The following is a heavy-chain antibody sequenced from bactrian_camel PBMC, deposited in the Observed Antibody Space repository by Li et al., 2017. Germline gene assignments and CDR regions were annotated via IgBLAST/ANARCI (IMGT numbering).Heavy chain of an antibody. D-gene: IGHD1*01. CDR2: IDSDGTI. J-gene: IGHJ4*01. Sequence: HVQLVESGGGSVEPGGSLILSCSTSTFYYNNWCLGWFRQAPGKEREGVVVIDSDGTIAYAESVKGRFTISGDNTRTTSYLQMNSLQPEDTAMYYCAAEPTRSSGGNCYGIIYRYDFIGRGTQVTVS. CDR1: TFYYNNWC. V-gene: IGHV3S9*01.